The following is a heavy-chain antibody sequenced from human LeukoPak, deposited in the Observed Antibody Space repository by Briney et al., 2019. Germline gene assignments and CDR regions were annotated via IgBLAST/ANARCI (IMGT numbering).Heavy chain of an antibody. V-gene: IGHV4-61*02. D-gene: IGHD6-19*01. J-gene: IGHJ5*02. CDR2: IYTSGST. CDR3: ARDPSIAVAGIGPGWFDP. Sequence: SQTLSLTCTVSGGSISSGSYYWSWIRQPAGKGLEWIGRIYTSGSTNYNPSLKSRVTISVDTSKNQFSLKLSSVTAADTAVYYCARDPSIAVAGIGPGWFDPWGQGTLVTVSS. CDR1: GGSISSGSYY.